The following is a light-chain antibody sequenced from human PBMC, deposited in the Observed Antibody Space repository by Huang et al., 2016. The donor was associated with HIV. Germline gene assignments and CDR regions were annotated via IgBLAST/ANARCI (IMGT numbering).Light chain of an antibody. Sequence: DIVMTQSPDSLAVSLGERATINCKSSQSLLYSSNNKNDLAWYQQKPGQPPKLLIYGASTRESGVPDRFSGSGSETDFTLTISSLRAEDVAVYYCHQYYATGTFGQGTKVEI. CDR3: HQYYATGT. V-gene: IGKV4-1*01. CDR1: QSLLYSSNNKND. CDR2: GAS. J-gene: IGKJ1*01.